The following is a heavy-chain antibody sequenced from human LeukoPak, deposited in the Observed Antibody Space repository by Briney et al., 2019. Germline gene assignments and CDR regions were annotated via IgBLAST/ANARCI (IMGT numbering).Heavy chain of an antibody. Sequence: SETLSLTCTVSGGSVSSGSYYWSWIRQPPGKGLEWIGYIYYSGSTNYNPSLKSRVTISVDTSKNQFSLKLSSVTAADTAVYYCARLLGSFDYWGQGTLATVSS. D-gene: IGHD3-10*01. CDR3: ARLLGSFDY. V-gene: IGHV4-61*01. J-gene: IGHJ4*02. CDR1: GGSVSSGSYY. CDR2: IYYSGST.